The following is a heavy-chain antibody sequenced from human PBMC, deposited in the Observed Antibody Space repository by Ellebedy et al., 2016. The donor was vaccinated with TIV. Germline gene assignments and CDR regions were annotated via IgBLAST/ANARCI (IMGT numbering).Heavy chain of an antibody. Sequence: PGGSLRLSCVASGFSFSTHYMTWVRQAPGKGLEWLAKINPDGSGADYVDAVNGRFTLSRDNTNNSLYLQMNSLRDEDTSVYYCATEEWWRFDYWGQGTVVTVSS. CDR1: GFSFSTHY. J-gene: IGHJ4*02. CDR2: INPDGSGA. D-gene: IGHD2-15*01. CDR3: ATEEWWRFDY. V-gene: IGHV3-7*04.